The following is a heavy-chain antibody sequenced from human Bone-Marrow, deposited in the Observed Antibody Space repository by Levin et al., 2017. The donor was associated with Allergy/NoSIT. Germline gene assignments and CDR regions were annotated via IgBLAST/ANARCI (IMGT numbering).Heavy chain of an antibody. J-gene: IGHJ3*01. CDR3: AKEEVAFHL. CDR2: ISYDGFNK. V-gene: IGHV3-30*18. CDR1: GFPFKNYA. Sequence: GGSLRLSCTTSGFPFKNYAIHWVRQAPGKGPEWVAHISYDGFNKRYSDSVKGRFAISRDNSKSTVYLQMDSLTTDDTALYYCAKEEVAFHLWGQGTMVVVSS. D-gene: IGHD2/OR15-2a*01.